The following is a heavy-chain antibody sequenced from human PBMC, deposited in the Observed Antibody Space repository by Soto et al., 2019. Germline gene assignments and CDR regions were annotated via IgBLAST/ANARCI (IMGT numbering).Heavy chain of an antibody. CDR1: GGSISSSNW. V-gene: IGHV4-4*02. J-gene: IGHJ5*02. Sequence: PSETLSLTCAVSGGSISSSNWWSWVRQPPGKGLEWIGEIYHSGSTNYNPSLKSQVTISVDKSKNQFSLKLSSVTAADTAVYYCARFRTRAVAGTGWFDPWGQGTLVTVSS. CDR3: ARFRTRAVAGTGWFDP. CDR2: IYHSGST. D-gene: IGHD6-19*01.